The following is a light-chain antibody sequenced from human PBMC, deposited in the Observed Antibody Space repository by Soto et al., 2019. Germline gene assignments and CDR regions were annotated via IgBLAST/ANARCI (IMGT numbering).Light chain of an antibody. Sequence: EIVLTQSPATLSLSPGERATLSCRASQSVSSYLAWYQQKPGQAPRLLIYDASNRATGIPAGFSGSGSGTDFTLTISSLEPEDFAVYYCQQRSNWPITFGKGTRME. CDR1: QSVSSY. CDR2: DAS. V-gene: IGKV3-11*01. J-gene: IGKJ5*01. CDR3: QQRSNWPIT.